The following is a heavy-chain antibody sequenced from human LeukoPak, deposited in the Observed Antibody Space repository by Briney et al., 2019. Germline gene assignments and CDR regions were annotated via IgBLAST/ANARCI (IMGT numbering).Heavy chain of an antibody. D-gene: IGHD2-15*01. CDR3: ARVTCSGGSCYDHDY. CDR2: IYSGGTT. V-gene: IGHV4-4*07. Sequence: SETLSLTCTVSGGSMSSYYWSWIRQPAGKGLEWIGRIYSGGTTNYNPSLRSRVTLSLDTSKNQISLKLSSVTAADSAVYYCARVTCSGGSCYDHDYWGQGTLVTVSS. CDR1: GGSMSSYY. J-gene: IGHJ4*02.